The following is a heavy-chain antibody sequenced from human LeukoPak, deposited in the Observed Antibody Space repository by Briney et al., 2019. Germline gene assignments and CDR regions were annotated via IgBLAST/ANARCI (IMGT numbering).Heavy chain of an antibody. CDR1: GFTFSSYA. CDR2: ISYDGSNK. J-gene: IGHJ4*02. D-gene: IGHD4-17*01. V-gene: IGHV3-30-3*01. Sequence: GGSLRLSCAASGFTFSSYAMHWVRQAPGKGLEWVAVISYDGSNKYYADSVKGRFTISRDSSKNTLYLQMNSLRAEDTAVYYCAREETTEFDYWGQGTLVTVSS. CDR3: AREETTEFDY.